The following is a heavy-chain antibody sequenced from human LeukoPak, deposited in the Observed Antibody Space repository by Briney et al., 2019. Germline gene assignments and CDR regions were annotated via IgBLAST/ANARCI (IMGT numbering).Heavy chain of an antibody. D-gene: IGHD6-19*01. CDR1: GFTFSSYE. CDR3: AGRARYSSGWYYFDY. CDR2: ISSSGSTI. J-gene: IGHJ4*02. V-gene: IGHV3-48*03. Sequence: PGGSLRLSCAASGFTFSSYEMNWVRQAPGKGLEWVSYISSSGSTIYYADSVKGRFAISRDNAKNSLYLQMNSLRAEDTAVYYCAGRARYSSGWYYFDYWGQGTLVTVSS.